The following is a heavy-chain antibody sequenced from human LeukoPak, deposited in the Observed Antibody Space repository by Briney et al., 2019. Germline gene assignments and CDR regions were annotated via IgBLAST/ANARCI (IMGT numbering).Heavy chain of an antibody. CDR3: ARDSPFEWDVFGDSFDI. CDR1: GGCISSYF. Sequence: SETLSLTCTVSGGCISSYFWSWLQQSPGKGLEWIGFMHHSGSANTNPPLKSLVTISMDTSKNQFSLKMSSVTAADTAVYYCARDSPFEWDVFGDSFDIWGQGTVVTVSS. V-gene: IGHV4-59*01. J-gene: IGHJ3*02. CDR2: MHHSGSA. D-gene: IGHD1-26*01.